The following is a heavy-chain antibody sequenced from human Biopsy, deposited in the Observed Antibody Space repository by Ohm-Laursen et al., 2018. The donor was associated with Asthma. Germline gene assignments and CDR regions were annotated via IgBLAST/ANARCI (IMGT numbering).Heavy chain of an antibody. Sequence: SVKVSCKVSGYTFINYAIHWVRQAPGQRLEWMGWINAGNGNTKYSQKFQGRVTITRDTSASTAYMDLSSLRSEDTAVYYCARTYYDFLTGQVNDVFAIWGQGTMVTVSS. D-gene: IGHD3-9*01. CDR2: INAGNGNT. CDR3: ARTYYDFLTGQVNDVFAI. V-gene: IGHV1-3*01. J-gene: IGHJ3*02. CDR1: GYTFINYA.